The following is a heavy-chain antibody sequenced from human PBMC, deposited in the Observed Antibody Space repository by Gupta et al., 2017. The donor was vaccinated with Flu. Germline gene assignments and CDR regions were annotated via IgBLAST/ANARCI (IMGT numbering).Heavy chain of an antibody. J-gene: IGHJ5*02. CDR1: GFTFSSYA. V-gene: IGHV3-23*01. CDR2: ISAAGGST. CDR3: TKSHHYDTSGYYLA. D-gene: IGHD3-22*01. Sequence: EVQLLESGGGLVQPGGSLRLSCAASGFTFSSYAMSWVRQAPGEGPEWVAAISAAGGSTYFAASVKGRFTVSRDNSNNTLYLQMKSLRAEDTGIYYCTKSHHYDTSGYYLAWGQGTLVTVSS.